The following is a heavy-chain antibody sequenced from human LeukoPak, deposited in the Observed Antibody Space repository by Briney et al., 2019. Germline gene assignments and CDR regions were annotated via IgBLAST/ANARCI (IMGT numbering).Heavy chain of an antibody. D-gene: IGHD2-2*01. CDR1: GYTFTSYG. CDR2: ISAYNGNT. V-gene: IGHV1-18*01. Sequence: ASVKLSCKASGYTFTSYGVSWVRQAPGQGLEWMGWISAYNGNTKYVQKFQGRVSMTTDTSTSTAYMELRSLRSDDTAVYYCAKSPALWYQLLFDYWGQGTLVTVSS. J-gene: IGHJ4*02. CDR3: AKSPALWYQLLFDY.